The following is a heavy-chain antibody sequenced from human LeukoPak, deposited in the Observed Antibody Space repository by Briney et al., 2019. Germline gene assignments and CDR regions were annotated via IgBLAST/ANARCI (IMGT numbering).Heavy chain of an antibody. CDR2: ISSSSSYI. J-gene: IGHJ4*02. Sequence: GSLSLSCAASGFTFSSYSMNWVRQAPGKGLEWVSSISSSSSYIYYADSVKGRFTISRDNAKNSLYLQMNSLRAEDTAVYYCARGQDDGYSYGLAFDYWGQGTLVTVSS. CDR1: GFTFSSYS. V-gene: IGHV3-21*01. D-gene: IGHD5-18*01. CDR3: ARGQDDGYSYGLAFDY.